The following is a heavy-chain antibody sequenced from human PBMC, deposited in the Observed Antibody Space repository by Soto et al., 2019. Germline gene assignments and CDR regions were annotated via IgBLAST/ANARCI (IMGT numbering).Heavy chain of an antibody. D-gene: IGHD5-18*01. CDR2: SSTYNGNP. J-gene: IGHJ3*02. Sequence: QVQLVQSGPEVKKPGASVKVSCKASGYTFTTYGISWVRQAPGQGLEWMGWSSTYNGNPNYAQKLQGRVTMTTDTSTSTAYMELRSLPSDDTAVFYCASSPLYSTSPKNAFDIWGQGTVVTVSS. V-gene: IGHV1-18*01. CDR3: ASSPLYSTSPKNAFDI. CDR1: GYTFTTYG.